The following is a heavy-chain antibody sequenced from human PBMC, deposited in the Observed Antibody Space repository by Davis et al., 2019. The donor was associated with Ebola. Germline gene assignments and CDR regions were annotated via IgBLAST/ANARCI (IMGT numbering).Heavy chain of an antibody. CDR3: ARDSGRWELLGAVDY. J-gene: IGHJ4*02. CDR2: IWYDGSNK. D-gene: IGHD1-26*01. CDR1: GFTFSSYA. Sequence: GGSLRLSCAASGFTFSSYAMSWVRQAPGKGLEWVAVIWYDGSNKYYADSVKGRFTISRDNSKNTLYLQMNSLRAEDTAVYYCARDSGRWELLGAVDYWGQGTLVTVSS. V-gene: IGHV3-33*08.